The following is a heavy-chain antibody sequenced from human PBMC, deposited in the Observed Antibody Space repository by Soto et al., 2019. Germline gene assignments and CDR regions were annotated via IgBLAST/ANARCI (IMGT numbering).Heavy chain of an antibody. CDR1: GFTFSSYS. CDR3: ARARMSGITYFDY. Sequence: GGSLRLSCAASGFTFSSYSMNWVRQAPGKGLEWVSSISSSSTYIYYADSVKGRFTVSRDNAKNSLYLQMNSLRAEDTAVYYCARARMSGITYFDYWGQGTLVTVSS. J-gene: IGHJ4*02. CDR2: ISSSSTYI. V-gene: IGHV3-21*01. D-gene: IGHD1-20*01.